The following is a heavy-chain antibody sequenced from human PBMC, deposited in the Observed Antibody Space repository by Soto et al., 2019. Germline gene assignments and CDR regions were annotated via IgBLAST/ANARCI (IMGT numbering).Heavy chain of an antibody. CDR1: GGSISSYY. Sequence: SETLSLTCTVSGGSISSYYWSWIRQPPGRGLEWIGYIYYSGSTNYNPSLKSRVTISVDTSKNQFSLKLSSVTAADTAVYYCATSTTVTTFDYWGQGTLVTVSS. J-gene: IGHJ4*02. CDR2: IYYSGST. D-gene: IGHD4-17*01. CDR3: ATSTTVTTFDY. V-gene: IGHV4-59*01.